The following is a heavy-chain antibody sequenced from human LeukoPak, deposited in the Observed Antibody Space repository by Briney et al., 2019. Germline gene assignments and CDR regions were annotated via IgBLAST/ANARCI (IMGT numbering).Heavy chain of an antibody. J-gene: IGHJ4*02. CDR1: GGSISSSSYY. CDR3: ARDGYGSGTKFDY. CDR2: IYYSGST. D-gene: IGHD3-10*01. V-gene: IGHV4-39*07. Sequence: PSETLSLTCTVSGGSISSSSYYWGWIRQPPGKGLEWIGSIYYSGSTYYNPSLKSRVTISVDTSKNQFSLKLSSVTAADTAVYYCARDGYGSGTKFDYWGQGTLVTVSS.